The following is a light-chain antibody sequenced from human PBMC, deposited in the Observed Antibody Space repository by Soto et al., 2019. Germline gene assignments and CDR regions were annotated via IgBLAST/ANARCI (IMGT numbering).Light chain of an antibody. Sequence: QSVLTQPPSASGTPGHSITIFCSGSGSNIGSNAVTWYQQLPRTAPRLLIYTNSQRPSGVPDRFSGSKSGTSASLAITGLQSGDEADYYCATWEDGLNGYVFGTGTKLTVL. CDR2: TNS. J-gene: IGLJ1*01. CDR1: GSNIGSNA. CDR3: ATWEDGLNGYV. V-gene: IGLV1-44*01.